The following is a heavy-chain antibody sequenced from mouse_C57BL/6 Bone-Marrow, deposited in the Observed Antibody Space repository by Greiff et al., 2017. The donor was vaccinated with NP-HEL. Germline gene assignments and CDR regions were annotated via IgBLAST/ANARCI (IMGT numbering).Heavy chain of an antibody. J-gene: IGHJ4*01. CDR1: GYAFSSSW. V-gene: IGHV1-82*01. CDR3: AREGPCLGY. CDR2: IYPGDGDT. Sequence: VQLQQSGPELVKPGASVKISCKASGYAFSSSWMNWVKQRPGKGLEWIGRIYPGDGDTNYNGKFKGKATLTADKSSSTAYMQLSSLTSEDSAVYFCAREGPCLGYWGQGTSVTVSS.